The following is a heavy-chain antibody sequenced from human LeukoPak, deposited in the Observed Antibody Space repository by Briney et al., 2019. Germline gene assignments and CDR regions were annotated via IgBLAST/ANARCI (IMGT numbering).Heavy chain of an antibody. J-gene: IGHJ4*02. Sequence: GESLKISCKGSVYSFTNYWIGWVRQMPGKGLEWMGIIYPGDSDTRYSPSFQGQVTISADKSIATAYLQWSSLKASDTAMYYCARRGYCSSTSCYYFDYWGQGTLVTVSS. CDR2: IYPGDSDT. V-gene: IGHV5-51*01. CDR1: VYSFTNYW. D-gene: IGHD2-2*03. CDR3: ARRGYCSSTSCYYFDY.